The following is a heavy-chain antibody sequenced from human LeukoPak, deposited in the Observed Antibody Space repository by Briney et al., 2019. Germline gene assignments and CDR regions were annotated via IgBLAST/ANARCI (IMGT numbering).Heavy chain of an antibody. Sequence: GGSLRLSCAASGFTFSSYGMHWVRQAPGKGLEWVAVISYDGRNKYYADSVKGRFTISRDNSKNTLYLQMNSMRAEDTAVFYCAKDHTRYGDYSWYFDLWGRGILVTVSS. J-gene: IGHJ2*01. D-gene: IGHD4-17*01. CDR1: GFTFSSYG. CDR2: ISYDGRNK. CDR3: AKDHTRYGDYSWYFDL. V-gene: IGHV3-30*18.